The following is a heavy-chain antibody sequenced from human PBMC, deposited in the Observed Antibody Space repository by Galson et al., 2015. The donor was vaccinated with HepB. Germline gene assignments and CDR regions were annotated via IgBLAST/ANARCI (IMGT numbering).Heavy chain of an antibody. Sequence: SLRLSCAASGFTFSSYGMHWVRQAPGKGLEWVAVISYDGSNKYYAGSVKGRFTISRDNSKNTLYLQMNSLRAEDTAVYYCAKGKGYYYYYYMDVWGKGTTVTVSS. J-gene: IGHJ6*03. CDR2: ISYDGSNK. CDR1: GFTFSSYG. CDR3: AKGKGYYYYYYMDV. V-gene: IGHV3-30*18.